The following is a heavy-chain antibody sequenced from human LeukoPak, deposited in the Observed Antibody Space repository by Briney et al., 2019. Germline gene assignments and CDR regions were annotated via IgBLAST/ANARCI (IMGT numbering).Heavy chain of an antibody. CDR2: ISYDGSNT. CDR1: GFTLSNSG. V-gene: IGHV3-30*18. J-gene: IGHJ4*02. Sequence: RLSYAADGFTLSNSGMHWARRAPGRGLGRGAIISYDGSNTYSGDSVKGRFTISRDKSKNTLYLQMNSLRPEDTAVYYCAKDPKFYGDSFDHWGQGTRVTVSS. CDR3: AKDPKFYGDSFDH. D-gene: IGHD4-17*01.